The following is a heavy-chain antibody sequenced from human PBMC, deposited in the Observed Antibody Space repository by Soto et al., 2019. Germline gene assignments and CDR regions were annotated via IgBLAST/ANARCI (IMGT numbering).Heavy chain of an antibody. V-gene: IGHV4-39*01. CDR1: GGSISSSSYY. J-gene: IGHJ6*02. D-gene: IGHD3-3*01. CDR2: IYYSGST. CDR3: ASGGITIFGVDYYGMDV. Sequence: PSETLSLTCTVSGGSISSSSYYWGWIRQPPGKGLEWIGSIYYSGSTYYNPSLKSRVTISVDTSKNQFSLKLSSVTAADTAVYYCASGGITIFGVDYYGMDVWGQGTTATVSS.